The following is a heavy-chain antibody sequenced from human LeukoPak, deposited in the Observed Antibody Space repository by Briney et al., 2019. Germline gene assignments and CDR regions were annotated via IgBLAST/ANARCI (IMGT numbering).Heavy chain of an antibody. CDR3: AKDGVGAVGGIWLYYFDY. V-gene: IGHV3-30*18. CDR2: ISYDGSNK. Sequence: GGSLRLSCAASGFTFSSYGMHWVRQAPGKGLEWVAVISYDGSNKYYADSVKGRFTISRDNSKNTLYLQMNSLRPEDTAVYYCAKDGVGAVGGIWLYYFDYWGLGTLVTVSS. D-gene: IGHD3-16*02. CDR1: GFTFSSYG. J-gene: IGHJ4*02.